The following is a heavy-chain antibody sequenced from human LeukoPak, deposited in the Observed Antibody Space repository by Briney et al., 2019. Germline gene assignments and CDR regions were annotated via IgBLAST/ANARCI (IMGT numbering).Heavy chain of an antibody. CDR1: GYTFTSYD. D-gene: IGHD6-6*01. CDR3: ARFVNRSYYYYYMDV. CDR2: MNPNSGKT. Sequence: GASVTVSCTASGYTFTSYDINWVRQATGQGLEWMGWMNPNSGKTGYAQKFQGRVTMTRNTSISTAYMELSSLRSEDTAVYYCARFVNRSYYYYYMDVWGKGTTVTVSS. J-gene: IGHJ6*03. V-gene: IGHV1-8*01.